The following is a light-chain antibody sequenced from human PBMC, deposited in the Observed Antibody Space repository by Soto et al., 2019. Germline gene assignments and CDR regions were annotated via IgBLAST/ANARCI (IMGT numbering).Light chain of an antibody. CDR2: EVS. CDR3: TSYRNDYTLV. J-gene: IGLJ3*02. CDR1: SSDVGGYSY. V-gene: IGLV2-14*01. Sequence: QSALTQPASVSGSPGQSITISCTGTSSDVGGYSYVSWYQQHPGKAPKLMIYEVSNRPSGVSNHFSGSKSGNTASLTISGLQADDEADYYCTSYRNDYTLVFGGGTKVTVL.